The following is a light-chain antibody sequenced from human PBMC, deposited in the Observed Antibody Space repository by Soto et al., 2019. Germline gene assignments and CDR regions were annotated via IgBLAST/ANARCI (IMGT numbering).Light chain of an antibody. CDR1: SSNIGSNT. Sequence: QSVLTQPPSASGTPGQRVTISCSGSSSNIGSNTVNWYQQLPGTAPKLLIYSHNQRPSGVPDRFFGSKSGTSASLVISGLQSEDEADYYCAVWDDSLSAYVFGTGTKVTVL. V-gene: IGLV1-44*01. CDR3: AVWDDSLSAYV. J-gene: IGLJ1*01. CDR2: SHN.